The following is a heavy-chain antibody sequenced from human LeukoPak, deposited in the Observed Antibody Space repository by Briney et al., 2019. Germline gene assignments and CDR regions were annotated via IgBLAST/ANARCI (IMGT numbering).Heavy chain of an antibody. Sequence: GGSLRLSCAGSGFTFRNYGIHWVRQAPGKGLEWVAFIRYGGSNEYYTDSVKGRFTISRDNSRNTLYLQMNSLRAEDTAVYYCARKHALSSSSERAYAFDIWGQGTMVTVSS. CDR3: ARKHALSSSSERAYAFDI. V-gene: IGHV3-33*01. D-gene: IGHD6-6*01. J-gene: IGHJ3*02. CDR1: GFTFRNYG. CDR2: IRYGGSNE.